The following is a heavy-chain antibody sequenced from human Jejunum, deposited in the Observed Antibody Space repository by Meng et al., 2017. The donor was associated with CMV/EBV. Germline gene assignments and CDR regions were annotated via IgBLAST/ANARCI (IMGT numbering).Heavy chain of an antibody. CDR1: GFRFSNYW. CDR2: IKQAGSET. CDR3: AREGVVGATDFDY. Sequence: SGFRFSNYWMSWVRQAPGKGLEWVANIKQAGSETNYVDSVKGRFTISRDDAKNSLYLQMDSLRGEDTAVYYCAREGVVGATDFDYWGQGTLVTVSS. D-gene: IGHD1-26*01. V-gene: IGHV3-7*01. J-gene: IGHJ4*02.